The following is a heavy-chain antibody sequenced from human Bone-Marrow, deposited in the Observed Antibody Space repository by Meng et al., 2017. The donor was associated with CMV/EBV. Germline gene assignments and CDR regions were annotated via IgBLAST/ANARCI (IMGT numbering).Heavy chain of an antibody. J-gene: IGHJ4*02. V-gene: IGHV3-23*01. CDR2: INNSGGST. CDR1: GFIFSTYA. CDR3: AKDITILRVVPEVIDS. D-gene: IGHD3-3*01. Sequence: GESLKISCAASGFIFSTYAMNWVRQAPGKGLEWVSVINNSGGSTYYADSVKGRFTIFRDNSKNTLYLQMNSLRAEDTAVYYCAKDITILRVVPEVIDSWGQGTLVAVSS.